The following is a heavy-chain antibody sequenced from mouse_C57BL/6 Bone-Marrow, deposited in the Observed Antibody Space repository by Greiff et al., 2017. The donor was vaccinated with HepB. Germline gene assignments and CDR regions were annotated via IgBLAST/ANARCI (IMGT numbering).Heavy chain of an antibody. CDR2: INPNNGGT. V-gene: IGHV1-26*01. Sequence: EVKLMESGAELVKPGASVKISCKASGYTFTDYYMNWVKQSRGKSLEWIGDINPNNGGTSYNQKFKGKATLTVDKSSSTAYMELRSLTSEDSAVYYCARRGGQLRSAGFAYWGQGTLVTVSA. J-gene: IGHJ3*01. CDR3: ARRGGQLRSAGFAY. D-gene: IGHD3-2*02. CDR1: GYTFTDYY.